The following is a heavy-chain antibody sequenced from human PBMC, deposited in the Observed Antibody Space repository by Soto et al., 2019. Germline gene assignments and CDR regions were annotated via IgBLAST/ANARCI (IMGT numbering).Heavy chain of an antibody. CDR2: IIPIFGTA. CDR3: AVRAPAGLQRYYYYGMDV. D-gene: IGHD6-13*01. V-gene: IGHV1-69*05. CDR1: GGTFSSYA. J-gene: IGHJ6*02. Sequence: QVQLVQSGAEVKKPGSSVKVSCKASGGTFSSYAISWVRQAPGQGLEWMGGIIPIFGTANYAQKFQGSVTITPDESTSTAYMELRSLRSEDPAVYYCAVRAPAGLQRYYYYGMDVWGQGTTVTVSS.